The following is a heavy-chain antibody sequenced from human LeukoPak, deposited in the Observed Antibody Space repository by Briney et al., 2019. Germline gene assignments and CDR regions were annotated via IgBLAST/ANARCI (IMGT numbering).Heavy chain of an antibody. CDR2: ISAYNGNT. V-gene: IGHV1-18*01. CDR3: ARVGYYDSSGYWYPNDY. J-gene: IGHJ4*02. Sequence: ASVKVSCKASGYSFTSFPIIWVRQAPGQGLEWMGWISAYNGNTNYAQKLQGRVTMTTDTSTSTAYMELRSLRSDDTAVYYCARVGYYDSSGYWYPNDYWGQGTLVTVSS. D-gene: IGHD3-22*01. CDR1: GYSFTSFP.